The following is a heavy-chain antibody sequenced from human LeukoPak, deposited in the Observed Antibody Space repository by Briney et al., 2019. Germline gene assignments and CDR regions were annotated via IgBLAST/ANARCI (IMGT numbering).Heavy chain of an antibody. CDR2: IRSQAHNHAT. J-gene: IGHJ6*02. CDR1: GFTFSSYA. V-gene: IGHV3-73*01. Sequence: GGSLRLSCAASGFTFSSYAMVWVRQASGKGLEWVGHIRSQAHNHATTYAASVKGRFTISRDDSKTTTFLEMNSLNAEDTAVYYCGRDYYYAIDVWGQGTTVTVSS. CDR3: GRDYYYAIDV.